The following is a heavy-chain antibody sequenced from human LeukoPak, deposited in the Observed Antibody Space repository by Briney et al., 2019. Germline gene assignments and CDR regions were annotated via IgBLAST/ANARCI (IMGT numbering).Heavy chain of an antibody. V-gene: IGHV1-2*02. CDR3: ARVITMIVVVTFDY. Sequence: ASVKVSCKASGYTFTGYYMHWVRQAPGRGLEWMGWINPNSGGTNYAQKFQGRVTMTRDTSISTAYMELSRLRSDDTAVYYCARVITMIVVVTFDYWGQGTLVTVSS. J-gene: IGHJ4*02. CDR2: INPNSGGT. CDR1: GYTFTGYY. D-gene: IGHD3-22*01.